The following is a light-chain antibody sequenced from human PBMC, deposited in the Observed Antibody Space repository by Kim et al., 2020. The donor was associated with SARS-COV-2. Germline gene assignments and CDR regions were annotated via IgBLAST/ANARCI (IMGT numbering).Light chain of an antibody. CDR2: GAS. Sequence: PGERATLSCRASQSVTTKLAWYQQKPGQAPRILIYGASTRATGIPVRFSGSGSGTEFTLAISSLQSEDSGVYYCQQYNNWPPWTFGQGTKVDIK. J-gene: IGKJ1*01. CDR1: QSVTTK. CDR3: QQYNNWPPWT. V-gene: IGKV3-15*01.